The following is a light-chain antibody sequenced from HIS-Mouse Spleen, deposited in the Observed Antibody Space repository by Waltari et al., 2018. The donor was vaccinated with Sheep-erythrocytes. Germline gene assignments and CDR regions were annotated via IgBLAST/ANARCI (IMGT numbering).Light chain of an antibody. V-gene: IGKV1-8*01. Sequence: AIRMTQSPSSLSESTGDSVTITCRASQGISSYLAWYQQKPGKAPKLLIYAASTLQSGVPSRFSGSGSGTDFTLTISCLQSEDFATYYCQQYYSYPYTFGQGTKLEIK. CDR2: AAS. CDR1: QGISSY. J-gene: IGKJ2*01. CDR3: QQYYSYPYT.